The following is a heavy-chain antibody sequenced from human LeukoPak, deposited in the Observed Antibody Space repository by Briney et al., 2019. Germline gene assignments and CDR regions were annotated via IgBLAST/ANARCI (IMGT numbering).Heavy chain of an antibody. CDR2: VYYTGST. Sequence: SETLSLTCTVSGGSISSYYWSWVRQPPGKGLEWIGFVYYTGSTNYSPSLKSRVTISVDTSKNQFSLKLSSVTAADTAVYYCARVKYRSSWYEGDWFDPWGQGTLVTVSS. D-gene: IGHD6-13*01. V-gene: IGHV4-59*12. CDR1: GGSISSYY. J-gene: IGHJ5*02. CDR3: ARVKYRSSWYEGDWFDP.